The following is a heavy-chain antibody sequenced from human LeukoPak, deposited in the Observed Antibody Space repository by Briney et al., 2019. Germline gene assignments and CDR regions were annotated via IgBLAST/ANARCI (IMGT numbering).Heavy chain of an antibody. CDR2: IYPGDSDT. V-gene: IGHV5-51*01. J-gene: IGHJ4*02. Sequence: GESLKISCKGSGYTFHSYWIAWVRQMPGKGLEWMGIIYPGDSDTRYSPSFQGQVTISADKSISTAYLQWSSLKASDTAMYYCARHTRYSSSSRVFDYWGQGTLVTASS. CDR1: GYTFHSYW. CDR3: ARHTRYSSSSRVFDY. D-gene: IGHD6-6*01.